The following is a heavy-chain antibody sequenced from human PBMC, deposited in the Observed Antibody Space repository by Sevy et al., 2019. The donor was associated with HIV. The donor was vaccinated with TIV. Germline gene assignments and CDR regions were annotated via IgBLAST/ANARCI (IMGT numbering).Heavy chain of an antibody. D-gene: IGHD2-2*01. J-gene: IGHJ6*02. CDR3: ARDAMRVGNSNYYYGMDV. V-gene: IGHV3-48*02. Sequence: GGSLRLSCAASGFTLSPYSVEWVRQAPGKGLEWVSHISSSSNIIYYADSVKGRFTVSRDNAKNSLYLRMDSLRDEDTAVYYCARDAMRVGNSNYYYGMDVWGQGTTVTVSS. CDR2: ISSSSNII. CDR1: GFTLSPYS.